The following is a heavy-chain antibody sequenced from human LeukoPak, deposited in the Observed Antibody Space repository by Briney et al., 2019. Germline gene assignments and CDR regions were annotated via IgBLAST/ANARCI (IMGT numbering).Heavy chain of an antibody. D-gene: IGHD3-10*01. V-gene: IGHV3-74*01. CDR3: ARGSGGYSSDAFDI. J-gene: IGHJ3*02. CDR2: INGDGSNT. CDR1: GFTFRSYW. Sequence: GGSLRLSCAASGFTFRSYWMHWVRQTPGKGLVWVSRINGDGSNTTYADSVKGRFTTSRDTAKNTLYLQMNSLRAEDTAVYYCARGSGGYSSDAFDIWGQGTMVTVSS.